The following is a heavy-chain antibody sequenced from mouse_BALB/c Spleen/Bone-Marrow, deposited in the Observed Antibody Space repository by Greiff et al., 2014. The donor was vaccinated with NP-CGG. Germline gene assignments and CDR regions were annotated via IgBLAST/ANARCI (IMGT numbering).Heavy chain of an antibody. CDR3: ARRDGSYFDY. D-gene: IGHD3-3*01. CDR1: GYAFTNYL. V-gene: IGHV1-54*01. CDR2: INPGSGGT. Sequence: QVQLQQPGAELVRPGTSVKVSCKASGYAFTNYLIEWVKQRPGQGLEWIGVINPGSGGTNYNEKFKGKATLTADKSSSTAYMQLSSLTSDDSAVYFCARRDGSYFDYWGQGTTLTVSS. J-gene: IGHJ2*01.